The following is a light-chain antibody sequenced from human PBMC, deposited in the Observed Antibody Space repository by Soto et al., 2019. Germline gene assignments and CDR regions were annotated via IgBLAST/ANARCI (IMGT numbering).Light chain of an antibody. CDR3: CSYTSTSSPYV. CDR1: SSDAGGYNH. J-gene: IGLJ1*01. V-gene: IGLV2-14*01. CDR2: DVS. Sequence: QSALTQPASVSGSPGQSITISCTGTSSDAGGYNHVSWFQQHPDKAPKVMIYDVSNRPSGVSDRFPGSKSGNTASLTISGLQAEDEADYYCCSYTSTSSPYVFGTGTKVTVL.